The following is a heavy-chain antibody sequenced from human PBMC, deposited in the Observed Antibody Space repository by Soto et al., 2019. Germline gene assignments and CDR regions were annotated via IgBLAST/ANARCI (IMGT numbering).Heavy chain of an antibody. V-gene: IGHV4-31*03. CDR3: ARAIVVVPAAIYWFDP. CDR1: GGSISSGGYY. CDR2: IYYSGST. J-gene: IGHJ5*02. Sequence: QVQLQESGPGLVKPSQTLSLTCTVSGGSISSGGYYWSWIRQHPGKGLEWIGYIYYSGSTYYNPSLKSGVTISVDTSKNRFSLKRSAVTAADTAVYYCARAIVVVPAAIYWFDPWGQGTLVTVSS. D-gene: IGHD2-2*01.